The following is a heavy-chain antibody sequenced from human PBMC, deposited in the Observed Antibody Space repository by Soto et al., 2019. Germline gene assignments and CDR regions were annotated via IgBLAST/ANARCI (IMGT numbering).Heavy chain of an antibody. Sequence: PGGSLRLSCAASGFTFSTYWLHWVRQAPGKGLVWVSHINTDGSGTGYADSVKGRFTISRDNAKNTLYLQMNSLRAEDTAVYFCARGARTKTSCYILDLWGQGTQVTGSS. CDR2: INTDGSGT. D-gene: IGHD2-2*02. V-gene: IGHV3-74*01. CDR3: ARGARTKTSCYILDL. J-gene: IGHJ5*02. CDR1: GFTFSTYW.